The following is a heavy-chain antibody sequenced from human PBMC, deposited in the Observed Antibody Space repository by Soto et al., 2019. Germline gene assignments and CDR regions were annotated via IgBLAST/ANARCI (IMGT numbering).Heavy chain of an antibody. J-gene: IGHJ6*02. CDR1: GYTFTSYG. D-gene: IGHD4-17*01. CDR2: ISAYNGNT. V-gene: IGHV1-18*01. Sequence: GASEEVPCKASGYTFTSYGIIWVRQAPGQGLEWMGWISAYNGNTNYAQKLQGRVTMTTDTSTSTAYMELRSLRSDDTAVYYCARGYGDYEVPIYYYGMDVWGQGTTVTVSS. CDR3: ARGYGDYEVPIYYYGMDV.